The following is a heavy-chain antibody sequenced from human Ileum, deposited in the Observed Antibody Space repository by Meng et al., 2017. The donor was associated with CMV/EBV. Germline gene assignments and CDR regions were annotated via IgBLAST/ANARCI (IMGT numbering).Heavy chain of an antibody. V-gene: IGHV4-34*01. Sequence: GDWFRGPPGDGLGWIAEIRHGGSRRYNPSIKSPVKKSIDTSKNKISMKLSSVTAADTAVYHCARGYARRDYVWGSYRYTQGYFDYWGQGTLVTVSS. J-gene: IGHJ4*02. CDR2: IRHGGSR. CDR3: ARGYARRDYVWGSYRYTQGYFDY. D-gene: IGHD3-16*02.